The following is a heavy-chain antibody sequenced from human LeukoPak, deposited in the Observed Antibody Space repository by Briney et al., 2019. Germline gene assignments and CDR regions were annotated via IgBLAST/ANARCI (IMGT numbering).Heavy chain of an antibody. Sequence: SVKVSCKASGGTFSSYAISWVRQAPGQGLEWMGGIIPIFGTANYAQKFQGRVTITADESTSTACMELSSLRSEDTAVYYCARLEYSSSGGERWYYYMDVWGKGTTVTVSS. CDR2: IIPIFGTA. D-gene: IGHD6-6*01. V-gene: IGHV1-69*13. CDR1: GGTFSSYA. J-gene: IGHJ6*03. CDR3: ARLEYSSSGGERWYYYMDV.